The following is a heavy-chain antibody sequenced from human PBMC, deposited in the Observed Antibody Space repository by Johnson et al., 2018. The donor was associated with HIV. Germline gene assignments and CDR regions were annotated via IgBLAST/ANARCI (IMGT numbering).Heavy chain of an antibody. CDR3: AKLPVLYGNFDDSFTI. Sequence: QMLLVESGGGVVQPGRSLRLSCAASGFTFSSYAMHWVRQAPGKGLEWVAVISYDGSNKYYADSVKGRFTISRDNSKNTLYLQMNSLRAEDTAGYYCAKLPVLYGNFDDSFTIWGQGTMVTVSS. V-gene: IGHV3-30*04. D-gene: IGHD4-11*01. J-gene: IGHJ3*02. CDR1: GFTFSSYA. CDR2: ISYDGSNK.